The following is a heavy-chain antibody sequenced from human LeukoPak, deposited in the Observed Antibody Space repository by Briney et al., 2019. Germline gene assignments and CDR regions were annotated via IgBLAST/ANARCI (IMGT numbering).Heavy chain of an antibody. J-gene: IGHJ4*02. D-gene: IGHD3-9*01. CDR1: GFTFSSYA. V-gene: IGHV3-23*01. CDR2: ISAIGGST. CDR3: ANQVDILGPFDY. Sequence: QAGGSLRLSCAASGFTFSSYAMSWVRQAPGKGLGWVSVISAIGGSTYYADSVKGRFTISRDNSKNTLSLQMNSLRAEDTAVYYCANQVDILGPFDYWGQGTLVTVSS.